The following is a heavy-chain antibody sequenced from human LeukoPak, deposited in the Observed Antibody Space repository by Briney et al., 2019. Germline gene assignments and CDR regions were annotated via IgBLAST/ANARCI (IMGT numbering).Heavy chain of an antibody. V-gene: IGHV3-23*01. J-gene: IGHJ5*02. CDR1: GFTFSSYA. D-gene: IGHD3-3*01. CDR3: AKGITIFGVAPNRFDP. Sequence: GGSLRLSCAASGFTFSSYAMSWVRQAPGKGLEWVSAISGSGGSTYYADSVKGRFTISRDNSKNTLYLQMNSLRAEDTAVYYCAKGITIFGVAPNRFDPWGQGTLVTVSS. CDR2: ISGSGGST.